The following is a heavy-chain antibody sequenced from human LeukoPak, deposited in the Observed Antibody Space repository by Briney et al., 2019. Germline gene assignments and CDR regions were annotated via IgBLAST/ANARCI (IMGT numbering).Heavy chain of an antibody. CDR2: IYYSGST. CDR1: GGSIRSSSYY. J-gene: IGHJ3*01. D-gene: IGHD2-2*01. V-gene: IGHV4-39*01. CDR3: ARLGRDCSSTSCT. Sequence: PSETLSLTCTVSGGSIRSSSYYWGWIRQPPGKGLEWIASIYYSGSTYYNPSLKSRVTISVDTSKNQFSLRLSSVTAADTAVYYCARLGRDCSSTSCTWGQGTMVTVSS.